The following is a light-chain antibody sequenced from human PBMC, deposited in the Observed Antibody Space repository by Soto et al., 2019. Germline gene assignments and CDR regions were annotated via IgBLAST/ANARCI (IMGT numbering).Light chain of an antibody. Sequence: QSALTQPASVSGSPGQSITISCTGTGSDVGGYNYVSWYQQRPGKVPKLMIYDVSNRPSGISNRFSGSKSGNTASLTISGLQAEDEDDYYCSSYSSSGIVFFGGGTKLTVL. V-gene: IGLV2-14*01. CDR2: DVS. CDR3: SSYSSSGIVF. J-gene: IGLJ2*01. CDR1: GSDVGGYNY.